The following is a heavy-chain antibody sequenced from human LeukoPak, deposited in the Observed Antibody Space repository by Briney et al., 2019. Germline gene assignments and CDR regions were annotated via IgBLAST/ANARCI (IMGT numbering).Heavy chain of an antibody. J-gene: IGHJ4*02. CDR1: GGSVSSGSYY. D-gene: IGHD1-1*01. CDR2: IYYSGST. Sequence: RASETLSLTCTVSGGSVSSGSYYWSWIRQPPGKGLEWIGFIYYSGSTNYNPSLKSRVTISVDTSKNQFSLKVSSVTAADTAVYYCARDNRPPGTTGAFDYWGQGTLVTVSS. CDR3: ARDNRPPGTTGAFDY. V-gene: IGHV4-61*01.